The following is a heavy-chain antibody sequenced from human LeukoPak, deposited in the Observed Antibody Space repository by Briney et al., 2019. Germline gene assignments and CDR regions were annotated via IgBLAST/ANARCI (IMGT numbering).Heavy chain of an antibody. Sequence: PSETLSLTCTVSGGSISSSSYYWGWIRQPPGKGLEWIGSIYYSGSTYYNPSLKSRVTISVDTSKNQFSLKLSSVTAADTAVYYCASNSRPSSGWYYYLDYWGQGTLVTVSS. V-gene: IGHV4-39*01. J-gene: IGHJ4*02. CDR3: ASNSRPSSGWYYYLDY. CDR1: GGSISSSSYY. CDR2: IYYSGST. D-gene: IGHD6-19*01.